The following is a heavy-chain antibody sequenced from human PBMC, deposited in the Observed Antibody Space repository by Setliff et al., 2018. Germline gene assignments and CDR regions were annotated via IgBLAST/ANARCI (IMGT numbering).Heavy chain of an antibody. CDR3: ARAPGRNIRGDY. Sequence: SETLSLTCTVSGESIRSNNWWNWVQQPPGKGLEWIGDIYQSGTTNYNPSLKSRVTISADTSKNQFSLKLKSVTAADTAVYYCARAPGRNIRGDYWGQGALVTVSS. D-gene: IGHD3-10*01. CDR1: GESIRSNNW. J-gene: IGHJ4*02. V-gene: IGHV4-4*02. CDR2: IYQSGTT.